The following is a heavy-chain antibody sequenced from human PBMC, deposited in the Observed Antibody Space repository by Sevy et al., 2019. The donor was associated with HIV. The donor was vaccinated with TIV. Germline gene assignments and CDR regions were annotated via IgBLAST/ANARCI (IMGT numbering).Heavy chain of an antibody. CDR1: GFTFSSYA. Sequence: GGSLRLSCAASGFTFSSYAMSLVRQAPGKGLEWVSAISGSGGSTYYADSVKGRFTISRDNSKNTLYLQMNTLRAEDTAVYYCAKILDFYYFDYWGQGTLVTVSS. CDR2: ISGSGGST. D-gene: IGHD3-3*01. J-gene: IGHJ4*02. CDR3: AKILDFYYFDY. V-gene: IGHV3-23*01.